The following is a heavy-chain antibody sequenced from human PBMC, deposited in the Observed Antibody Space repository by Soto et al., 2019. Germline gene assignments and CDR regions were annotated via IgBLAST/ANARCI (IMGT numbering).Heavy chain of an antibody. D-gene: IGHD4-17*01. J-gene: IGHJ4*02. CDR3: ATATTMSTGLDY. CDR2: IIPVIDIA. CDR1: RGRFST. Sequence: QVQLMQSGAEVKKPGSSVKVSCKASRGRFSTIDRVRQAPGQGLEWMGRIIPVIDIANYAQKLQDRVTITADKSTSTAYMELSSLKSEDTAMYHCATATTMSTGLDYSGQGTLVTVSS. V-gene: IGHV1-69*04.